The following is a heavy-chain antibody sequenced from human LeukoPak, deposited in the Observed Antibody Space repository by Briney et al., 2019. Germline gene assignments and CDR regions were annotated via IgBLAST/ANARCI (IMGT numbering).Heavy chain of an antibody. V-gene: IGHV4-59*01. CDR1: GGSISSYY. CDR3: AREGQLWSIDY. J-gene: IGHJ4*02. Sequence: SETLSLTCTVSGGSISSYYWSWIRQPPGKGLEWVGCIYYSGSTNYNPSLKSRVTISVDTSKNQYPLKLSSVTAADTAVYYCAREGQLWSIDYWGQGTLVTVSS. D-gene: IGHD5-18*01. CDR2: IYYSGST.